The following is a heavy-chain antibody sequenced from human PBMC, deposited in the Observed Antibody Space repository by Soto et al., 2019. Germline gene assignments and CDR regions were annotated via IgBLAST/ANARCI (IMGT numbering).Heavy chain of an antibody. CDR3: AKVARNLLQVAGTDYYYYYGMDV. CDR1: GFTFSSYG. Sequence: GGSLRLSCAASGFTFSSYGMHWVRQAPGKGLEWVAVISYDGSNKYYADSVKGRFTISRDNSKNTLYLQMNSLRAEDTAVYYCAKVARNLLQVAGTDYYYYYGMDVWGQGTTVTVSS. D-gene: IGHD6-19*01. J-gene: IGHJ6*02. CDR2: ISYDGSNK. V-gene: IGHV3-30*18.